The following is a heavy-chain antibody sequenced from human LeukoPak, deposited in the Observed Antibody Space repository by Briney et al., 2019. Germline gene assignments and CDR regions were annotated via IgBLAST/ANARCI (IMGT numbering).Heavy chain of an antibody. CDR2: ISGYNGNT. Sequence: GASVKVSCKASGYTFTGYYMNWVRQAPGQGLEWMGWISGYNGNTNYAQKLQGRVTMTTDTSTSTTYMELRSLRSDDTAVYYCARDTHRTEDAFDVWGQGTMVTVSS. D-gene: IGHD1-14*01. CDR3: ARDTHRTEDAFDV. J-gene: IGHJ3*01. CDR1: GYTFTGYY. V-gene: IGHV1-18*04.